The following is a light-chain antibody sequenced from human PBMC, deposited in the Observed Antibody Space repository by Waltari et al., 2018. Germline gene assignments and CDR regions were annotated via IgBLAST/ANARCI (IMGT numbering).Light chain of an antibody. J-gene: IGKJ4*01. V-gene: IGKV2-28*01. CDR3: MQALQSPLT. Sequence: DIVMTQSPLSLPVTPGEPASISCKSSRSLLHSSGYNYVDWYLQKPGQSPQLLISLGSNRASVVPDRFSGSGSGTDFTLKISRVEAEDVGVYYCMQALQSPLTFGGGTKVEIK. CDR2: LGS. CDR1: RSLLHSSGYNY.